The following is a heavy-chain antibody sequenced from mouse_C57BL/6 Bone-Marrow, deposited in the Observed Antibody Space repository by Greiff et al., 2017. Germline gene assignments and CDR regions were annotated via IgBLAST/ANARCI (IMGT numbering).Heavy chain of an antibody. J-gene: IGHJ2*01. D-gene: IGHD3-1*01. CDR3: ASRRAWTSDY. Sequence: VQLQQPGAELVKPGASVKLSCKASGYTFTSYWMHWVKQRPGQGLEWIGMIHPNSGSTNYNEKFKSKATLTVDKSSSTAYMRLSSLPSEYSAFYYCASRRAWTSDYWGQGTTLTVSS. CDR2: IHPNSGST. V-gene: IGHV1-64*01. CDR1: GYTFTSYW.